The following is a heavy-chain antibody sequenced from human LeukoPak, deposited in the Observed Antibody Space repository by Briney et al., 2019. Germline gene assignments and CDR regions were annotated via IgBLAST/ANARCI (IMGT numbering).Heavy chain of an antibody. CDR2: INHSGST. CDR1: GGSFSGYY. J-gene: IGHJ3*02. V-gene: IGHV4-34*01. D-gene: IGHD3-22*01. Sequence: PSETLSLTCAVYGGSFSGYYWSWIRQPPGKGLEWIGEINHSGSTNYNPSLKSRVTTSVDTSKNQFSLKLSSVTAADTAVYYCAREADSPKGFHAVDIWGQGTMVSVSS. CDR3: AREADSPKGFHAVDI.